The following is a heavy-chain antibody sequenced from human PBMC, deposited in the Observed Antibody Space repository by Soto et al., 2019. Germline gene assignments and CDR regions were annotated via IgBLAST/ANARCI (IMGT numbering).Heavy chain of an antibody. CDR3: ASAGKLRGYTYGPFDC. Sequence: PSETLSLTCTVSGGSISSSSYYWGWIRQPPGKGLEWIGSIYYSGSTYYNPSLKSRVTISVDTSKSQFSLKLSSVTAADTAVYYCASAGKLRGYTYGPFDCWGQGTLVTVSS. J-gene: IGHJ4*02. CDR2: IYYSGST. D-gene: IGHD5-18*01. V-gene: IGHV4-39*01. CDR1: GGSISSSSYY.